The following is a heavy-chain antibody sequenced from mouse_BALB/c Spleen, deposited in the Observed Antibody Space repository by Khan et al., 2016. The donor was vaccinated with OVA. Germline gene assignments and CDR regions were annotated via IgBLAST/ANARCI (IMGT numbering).Heavy chain of an antibody. CDR3: ARDAGRLYWYFDV. CDR1: GISITSGNYR. Sequence: EVQLQESGPGLVKPSQTVSLTCTVTGISITSGNYRWSWIRQFPGNKLEWIGNIYYSGTVTYNPSLTSRTTITRDTYKNQFFLEMNSLTAEDTATSYCARDAGRLYWYFDVWGAGTTVTVSS. V-gene: IGHV3-5*02. CDR2: IYYSGTV. J-gene: IGHJ1*01.